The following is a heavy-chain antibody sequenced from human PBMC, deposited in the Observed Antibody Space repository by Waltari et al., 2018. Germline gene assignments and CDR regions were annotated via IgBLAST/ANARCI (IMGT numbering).Heavy chain of an antibody. J-gene: IGHJ4*02. CDR3: ARGTGQQLDYFDY. CDR1: GFTFSSYG. Sequence: QVQLVESGGGVVQPGRSLRLSCAASGFTFSSYGMPWVRQAPGKGLEWVAVIWYDGSNKYYADSVKGRFTISRDNSKNTLYLQMNSLRAEDTAVYYCARGTGQQLDYFDYWGQGTLVTVSS. V-gene: IGHV3-33*01. D-gene: IGHD6-13*01. CDR2: IWYDGSNK.